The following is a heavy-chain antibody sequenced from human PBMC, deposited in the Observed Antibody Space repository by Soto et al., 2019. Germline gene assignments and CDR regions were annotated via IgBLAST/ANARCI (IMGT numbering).Heavy chain of an antibody. J-gene: IGHJ4*02. CDR2: IYYSGST. CDR1: GGSISSGGYY. D-gene: IGHD4-17*01. Sequence: SETLSLTCTVSGGSISSGGYYWSWIRQHPGKGLEWIGYIYYSGSTYYNPSLKSRVTISVDTSKNQFSLKLSSVTAADTAVYYCARDSMTTSYFDYWGQGTLVTVS. CDR3: ARDSMTTSYFDY. V-gene: IGHV4-31*03.